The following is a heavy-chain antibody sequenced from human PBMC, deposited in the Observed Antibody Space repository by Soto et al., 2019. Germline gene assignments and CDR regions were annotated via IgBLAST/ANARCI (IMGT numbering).Heavy chain of an antibody. CDR1: GFTFDDYG. D-gene: IGHD3-10*01. CDR3: ARDGGYYGSGRYYNNLVYYGMAV. CDR2: INWNGGST. Sequence: GGSMRLSCAASGFTFDDYGMSWVRQAPGKGLEWVSGINWNGGSTGYADSVKGRFTISRDNAKNSLYLQMNSLRAEDTALYYCARDGGYYGSGRYYNNLVYYGMAVWGQGTTVTVAS. V-gene: IGHV3-20*04. J-gene: IGHJ6*02.